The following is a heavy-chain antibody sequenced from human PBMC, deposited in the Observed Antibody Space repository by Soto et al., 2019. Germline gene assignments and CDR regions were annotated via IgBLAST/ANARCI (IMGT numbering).Heavy chain of an antibody. CDR2: ISGSGGST. V-gene: IGHV3-23*01. Sequence: PGGSLRLPCAASGFTFSSYAMSWVRQAPGKGLEWVSAISGSGGSTYYADSVKGRFTISRDNSKNTLYLQMNSLRAEDTAVYYCAKEIRYCSGGSCYAGAFDIWGQGTMVTVSS. CDR1: GFTFSSYA. CDR3: AKEIRYCSGGSCYAGAFDI. D-gene: IGHD2-15*01. J-gene: IGHJ3*02.